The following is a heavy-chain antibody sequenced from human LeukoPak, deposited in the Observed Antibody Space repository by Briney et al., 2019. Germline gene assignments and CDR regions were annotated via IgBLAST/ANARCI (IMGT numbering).Heavy chain of an antibody. CDR1: GSRFTSYW. CDR2: IHPGDSET. CDR3: ARRLGATQPYFDF. V-gene: IGHV5-51*01. Sequence: GESLKISCKASGSRFTSYWIGWVRQMPGKGLECMGIIHPGDSETRYSPSFQGQVIISADKSISTAYLQWSGLKASDTAMYYCARRLGATQPYFDFWGQGALVTVSS. D-gene: IGHD1-26*01. J-gene: IGHJ4*02.